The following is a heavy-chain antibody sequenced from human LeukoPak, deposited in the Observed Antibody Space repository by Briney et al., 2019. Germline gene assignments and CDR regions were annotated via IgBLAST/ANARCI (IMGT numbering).Heavy chain of an antibody. CDR2: INPSGGST. D-gene: IGHD2-2*01. CDR3: ARSSSTSFHYMDV. Sequence: ASVKVSCKASGYTFTCYYMHWVRQAPGQGLEWMGIINPSGGSTSYAQKFQGRVTMTRDMSTSTVYMELSSLRSEDTAVYYCARSSSTSFHYMDVWGKGTTVTVSS. J-gene: IGHJ6*03. V-gene: IGHV1-46*01. CDR1: GYTFTCYY.